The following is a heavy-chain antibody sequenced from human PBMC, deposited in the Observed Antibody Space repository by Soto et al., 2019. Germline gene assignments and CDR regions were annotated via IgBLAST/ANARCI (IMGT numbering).Heavy chain of an antibody. CDR2: IVVGSGNT. D-gene: IGHD3-10*01. V-gene: IGHV1-58*01. Sequence: SVKVSCKASGFTFTISAVQWVRQARGQRLEWIGWIVVGSGNTNYAQKFQERVTITRDMSTSTAYMELSSLRSEDTDVYYCAAGSGYGMDVWGQGTTVTVSS. CDR1: GFTFTISA. J-gene: IGHJ6*02. CDR3: AAGSGYGMDV.